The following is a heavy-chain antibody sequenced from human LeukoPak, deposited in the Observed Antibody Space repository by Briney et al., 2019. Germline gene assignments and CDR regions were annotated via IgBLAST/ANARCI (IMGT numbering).Heavy chain of an antibody. V-gene: IGHV4-61*02. D-gene: IGHD2-2*01. J-gene: IGHJ3*02. CDR3: ARDRWSRVVDKTHDAFDI. CDR2: IYTSGST. Sequence: SQTLSLTCTVSAGSISSGSYYWSWIRQPAGKGLEWIGRIYTSGSTNYNPSLKSRVTISVDTSKNQFSLKLSSVTAADTAVYYCARDRWSRVVDKTHDAFDIWGQGTMVTVSS. CDR1: AGSISSGSYY.